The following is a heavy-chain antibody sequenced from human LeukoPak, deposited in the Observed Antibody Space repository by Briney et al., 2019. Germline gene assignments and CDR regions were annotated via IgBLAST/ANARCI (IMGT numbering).Heavy chain of an antibody. CDR2: ISGSGNVI. J-gene: IGHJ4*02. D-gene: IGHD6-19*01. CDR1: GFIFSSYW. CDR3: AKARYNNGWDYFDY. V-gene: IGHV3-23*01. Sequence: GGSLRLSCAASGFIFSSYWMSWVRQAPGKGLEWVSSISGSGNVIYDSDSVKGRFSISRDNPKGTLYLQMNSLRAEDTATYFCAKARYNNGWDYFDYWGLGTLVTVSS.